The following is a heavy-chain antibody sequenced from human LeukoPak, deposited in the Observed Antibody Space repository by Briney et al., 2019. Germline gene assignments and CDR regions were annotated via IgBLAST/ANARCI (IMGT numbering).Heavy chain of an antibody. CDR1: GFTFSSYA. Sequence: QPGGALGLSLAASGFTFSSYAMSWGRPAPGKGLEWGSAIMGSGGSTYYAASVNGRFTISRGNPKNTLDLQVTTLRAEDKAVYYCAKSGLTRFDYWGQGTLVTVSS. J-gene: IGHJ4*02. V-gene: IGHV3-23*01. D-gene: IGHD1-14*01. CDR2: IMGSGGST. CDR3: AKSGLTRFDY.